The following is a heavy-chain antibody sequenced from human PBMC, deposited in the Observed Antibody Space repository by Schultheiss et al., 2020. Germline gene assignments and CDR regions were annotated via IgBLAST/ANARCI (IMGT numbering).Heavy chain of an antibody. D-gene: IGHD1-7*01. Sequence: SQTLSLTCAVSGDSISSGGYYWTWIRQHPGKGLEWIGYIYHSGNTYYNPSLKSRLTIFSDTSKNQFSLKLTSVTAADTAVYYCASSRYNWNYSVFWGQGTLVNVYS. CDR1: GDSISSGGYY. V-gene: IGHV4-31*11. CDR2: IYHSGNT. CDR3: ASSRYNWNYSVF. J-gene: IGHJ4*02.